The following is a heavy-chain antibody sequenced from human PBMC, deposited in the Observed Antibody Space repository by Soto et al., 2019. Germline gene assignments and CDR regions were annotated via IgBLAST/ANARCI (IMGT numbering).Heavy chain of an antibody. D-gene: IGHD3-16*01. CDR2: ISYDGSNK. J-gene: IGHJ4*02. CDR1: GFTFSSYG. CDR3: AKDGDTLAFLTDY. V-gene: IGHV3-30*18. Sequence: PGGSLRLSCAASGFTFSSYGMHWVRQAPGKGLEWVAVISYDGSNKYYADSVKGRFTISRDNPKNTLYLQMNSLRAEDTAVYYCAKDGDTLAFLTDYWGQGTLVTV.